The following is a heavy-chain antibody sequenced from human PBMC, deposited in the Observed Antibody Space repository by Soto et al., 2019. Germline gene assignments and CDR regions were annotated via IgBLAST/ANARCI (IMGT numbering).Heavy chain of an antibody. CDR1: GFTFTTYG. V-gene: IGHV3-33*01. CDR3: ARNYAMDV. J-gene: IGHJ6*02. CDR2: IWYDGSNK. Sequence: GGSLRLSCAASGFTFTTYGMHWVRQAPGKGLEWVALIWYDGSNKYYADSVKGRFTISRDNSKNTLYLQMNSLRAEDTAVYYCARNYAMDVWGQGTTVTVSS.